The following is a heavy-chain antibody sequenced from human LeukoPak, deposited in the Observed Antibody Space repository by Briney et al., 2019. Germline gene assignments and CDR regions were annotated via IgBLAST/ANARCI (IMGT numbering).Heavy chain of an antibody. D-gene: IGHD2-2*03. Sequence: GRSLRLSCAASGFTFSSYGMHWVRQAPGKGLEWVAVIWYDGSNKYYADSVKGRFTISRDNSKNTLYLQMNSLRAEDTAVYYCARGVGYCSSASCSPSYRFDPWGQGTLVTVSS. CDR2: IWYDGSNK. V-gene: IGHV3-33*01. J-gene: IGHJ5*02. CDR3: ARGVGYCSSASCSPSYRFDP. CDR1: GFTFSSYG.